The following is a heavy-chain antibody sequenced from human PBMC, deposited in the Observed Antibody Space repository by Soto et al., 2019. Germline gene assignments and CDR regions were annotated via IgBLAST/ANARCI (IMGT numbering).Heavy chain of an antibody. D-gene: IGHD6-13*01. Sequence: PSETLSLTCTVSGDSISSYYWSWIRQPAGKGMEWIGRIHTTENTNYNPSLRSRVTMSVDTSNNQFSLKLTSLTAADTAVYYCARHAPPGIAAPFDHWGLGTLVTVSS. V-gene: IGHV4-4*07. CDR2: IHTTENT. J-gene: IGHJ4*02. CDR3: ARHAPPGIAAPFDH. CDR1: GDSISSYY.